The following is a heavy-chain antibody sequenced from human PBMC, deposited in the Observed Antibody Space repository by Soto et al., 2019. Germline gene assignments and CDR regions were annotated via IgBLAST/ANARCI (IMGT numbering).Heavy chain of an antibody. CDR2: IIPIFGTA. CDR1: EGTFSSFA. Sequence: GPSVKVSSKPSEGTFSSFAISGLRQAPGQGLEWMGGIIPIFGTANYAQKFQGRVTITADESTSTAYMELSSLRSEDTAVYYCASETETSGSYYPYYFDYWGQGTLVTVSS. CDR3: ASETETSGSYYPYYFDY. J-gene: IGHJ4*02. D-gene: IGHD1-26*01. V-gene: IGHV1-69*13.